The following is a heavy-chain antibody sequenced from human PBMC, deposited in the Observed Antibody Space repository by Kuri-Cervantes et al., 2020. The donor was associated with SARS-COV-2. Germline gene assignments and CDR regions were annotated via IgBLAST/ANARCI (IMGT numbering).Heavy chain of an antibody. J-gene: IGHJ4*02. CDR3: AREGFQYQLLRGAYFDY. V-gene: IGHV3-7*05. D-gene: IGHD2-2*01. CDR2: IKQDGSEK. CDR1: GFTFSSYW. Sequence: GESLKISCAASGFTFSSYWMSWVRQAPGKGLEWVANIKQDGSEKYYVDSVKGRFTISRDNAKNSLYLQMNSLRAEGTAVYYCAREGFQYQLLRGAYFDYWGQGTLVTVSS.